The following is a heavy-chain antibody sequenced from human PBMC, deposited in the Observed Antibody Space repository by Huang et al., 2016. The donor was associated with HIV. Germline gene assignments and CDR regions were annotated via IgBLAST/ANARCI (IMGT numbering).Heavy chain of an antibody. CDR3: AHMGWFGRETFGAYYFDH. V-gene: IGHV2-5*01. J-gene: IGHJ4*02. CDR1: GFSLTTGGVG. Sequence: QITLKESGPALVKPTQTLTLTCTFSGFSLTTGGVGVGWIRQPPGKALEWLAVIYWNDDNRYSQSLKNRLTITKDTSKNQVVLTMTNMDPVDTATYYCAHMGWFGRETFGAYYFDHWGQGTLITVSS. CDR2: IYWNDDN. D-gene: IGHD3-16*01.